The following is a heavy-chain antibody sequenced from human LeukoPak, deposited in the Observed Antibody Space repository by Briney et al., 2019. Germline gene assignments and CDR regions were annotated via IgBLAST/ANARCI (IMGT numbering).Heavy chain of an antibody. CDR1: GYSFTSYW. Sequence: GESLKISCKGSGYSFTSYWIGWARQMPGKGLEWMGIIYPGDSDTRYSPSFQGQVTISADKSISTAYLQWSSLKASDTAMYYCARLGLRRSSAFDIWGQGTMVTVSS. J-gene: IGHJ3*02. V-gene: IGHV5-51*01. D-gene: IGHD1-26*01. CDR2: IYPGDSDT. CDR3: ARLGLRRSSAFDI.